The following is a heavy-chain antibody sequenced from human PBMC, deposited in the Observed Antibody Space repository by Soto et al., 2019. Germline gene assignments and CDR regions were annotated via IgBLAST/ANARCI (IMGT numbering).Heavy chain of an antibody. CDR2: ISSRGGST. CDR1: GFTFSSYA. V-gene: IGHV3-23*01. CDR3: AKFGYYVFWSGYTLDSP. D-gene: IGHD3-3*01. J-gene: IGHJ5*02. Sequence: GGSLRLSCAASGFTFSSYAMSWVRQAPGKGLEWVSAISSRGGSTYYADSVKGRFTISRDNSKNTLYLQMNSLRAEDTAVYDCAKFGYYVFWSGYTLDSPWGQGGLVTVYS.